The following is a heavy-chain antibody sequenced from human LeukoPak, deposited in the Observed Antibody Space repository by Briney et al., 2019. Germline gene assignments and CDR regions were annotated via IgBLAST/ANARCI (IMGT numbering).Heavy chain of an antibody. J-gene: IGHJ4*02. CDR3: ASSDPSTKYYFDY. CDR2: ISSSSSYI. Sequence: GGSLRLSRAASGFSLSSMNWVRQAPGKGLEWVSSISSSSSYIYYADSVKGRFTLSRDNAKKSLHLQMNSLRAEDTAVYYCASSDPSTKYYFDYWGQGTLVTVSS. V-gene: IGHV3-21*01. D-gene: IGHD1-26*01. CDR1: GFSLSS.